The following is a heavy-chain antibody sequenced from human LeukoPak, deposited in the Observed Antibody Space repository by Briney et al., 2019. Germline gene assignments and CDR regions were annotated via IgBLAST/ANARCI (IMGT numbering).Heavy chain of an antibody. CDR1: EFTFSNYW. V-gene: IGHV3-7*03. Sequence: GGSLRLSCAASEFTFSNYWMTWVRQAPGKGLEWVANIKQDGSVKYYVDSVKGRFTISRDNAKNSLYLQMNSLRAEDTAVYNCARIGYSSSSLDFRGRGTLVTVSS. J-gene: IGHJ4*02. CDR3: ARIGYSSSSLDF. D-gene: IGHD6-6*01. CDR2: IKQDGSVK.